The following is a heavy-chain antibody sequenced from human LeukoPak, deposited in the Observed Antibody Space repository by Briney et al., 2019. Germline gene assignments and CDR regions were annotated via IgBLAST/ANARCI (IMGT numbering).Heavy chain of an antibody. V-gene: IGHV3-23*01. D-gene: IGHD3-22*01. Sequence: GGSLRLSCGASGFTFSSYAMSWVRQAPGKGLEWVSAISGSGGSTYYADSVKGRFTISRDNSKNTLYLQMNSLRAEDTAVYYCAKPARYYDSSGYIPLGAFDIWGQGTMVTVSS. J-gene: IGHJ3*02. CDR1: GFTFSSYA. CDR2: ISGSGGST. CDR3: AKPARYYDSSGYIPLGAFDI.